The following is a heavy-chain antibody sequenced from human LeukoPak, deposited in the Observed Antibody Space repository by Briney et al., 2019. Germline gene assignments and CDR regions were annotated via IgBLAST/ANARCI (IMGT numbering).Heavy chain of an antibody. V-gene: IGHV1-3*04. CDR3: ARDQEGFDY. CDR1: GYTFTNHT. Sequence: GASVKVSCKASGYTFTNHTMHWVRQAPGQRLEWMGWTNTGNDYTKYSRKFEGRVTITRDTSASTAYMELSSLRSEDTAVYYCARDQEGFDYWGQGTLVTVSS. CDR2: TNTGNDYT. J-gene: IGHJ4*02.